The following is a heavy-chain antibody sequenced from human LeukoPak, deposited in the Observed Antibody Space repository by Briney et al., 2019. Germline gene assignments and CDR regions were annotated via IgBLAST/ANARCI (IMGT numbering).Heavy chain of an antibody. V-gene: IGHV1-69*02. J-gene: IGHJ4*02. CDR1: GGTFSSYT. Sequence: ASVKVSCKASGGTFSSYTISWVRQAPGQGLEWMGRIIPILGIANYAQKFQGRVTITADKSTSTAYMELSSLRSEDTAVYYCARTYYYDSSGPHGAKYFDYWGQGTLVTVSS. D-gene: IGHD3-22*01. CDR2: IIPILGIA. CDR3: ARTYYYDSSGPHGAKYFDY.